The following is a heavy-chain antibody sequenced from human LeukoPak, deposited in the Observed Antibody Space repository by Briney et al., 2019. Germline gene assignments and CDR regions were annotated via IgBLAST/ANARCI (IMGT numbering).Heavy chain of an antibody. J-gene: IGHJ4*02. Sequence: GGSLRLSCAASGFTFSNAWMSWVRQAPGKGLEWVGRIKSKTDGGTTDYAAPVKGRFAISRDDSKNTLYLQMNSLKTEDTAVYYCTTTTWIQLWFDGYFDYWGQGTLVTVSS. CDR3: TTTTWIQLWFDGYFDY. CDR2: IKSKTDGGTT. CDR1: GFTFSNAW. D-gene: IGHD5-18*01. V-gene: IGHV3-15*01.